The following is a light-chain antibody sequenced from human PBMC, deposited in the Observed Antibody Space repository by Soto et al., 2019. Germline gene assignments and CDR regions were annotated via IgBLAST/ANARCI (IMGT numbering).Light chain of an antibody. CDR1: QGVGTW. V-gene: IGKV1-12*01. J-gene: IGKJ4*01. Sequence: DIQMTQSPSSVSASVGDRVTITCRASQGVGTWLAWFQQKPGEAPRLLIYTASTLHSGVPSRFSGSGSGTEFTLTITSLQPEDFATYYCQQGDSFPLTFGGGTKVEIK. CDR3: QQGDSFPLT. CDR2: TAS.